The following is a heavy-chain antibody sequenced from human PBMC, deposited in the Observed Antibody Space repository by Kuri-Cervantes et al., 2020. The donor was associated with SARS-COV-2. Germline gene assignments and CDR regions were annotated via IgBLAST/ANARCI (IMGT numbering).Heavy chain of an antibody. CDR2: INHSGST. Sequence: SETLSLTCAVYGGSFSGYYWSWIRQPPGKGLEWIGEINHSGSTNYNPSLKSRVTISVDTSKNQFSLKLSSVTAADTAVYYCARDDHVWGSDFDYWGQGTLVTVSS. CDR3: ARDDHVWGSDFDY. J-gene: IGHJ4*02. V-gene: IGHV4-34*01. D-gene: IGHD3-16*01. CDR1: GGSFSGYY.